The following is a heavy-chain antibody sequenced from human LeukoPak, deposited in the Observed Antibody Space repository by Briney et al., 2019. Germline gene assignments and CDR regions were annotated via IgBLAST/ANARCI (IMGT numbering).Heavy chain of an antibody. V-gene: IGHV5-51*01. J-gene: IGHJ4*02. Sequence: GESLKISCKASGYSFTDFWIGWVRQLPGKGLEWMGNIHPADSDTRYSPSFQGHVTISADKSINTAYLQWTSLNASDTAMYYCARTYTSGWCANWGQGTLVTLSS. CDR3: ARTYTSGWCAN. CDR2: IHPADSDT. D-gene: IGHD6-13*01. CDR1: GYSFTDFW.